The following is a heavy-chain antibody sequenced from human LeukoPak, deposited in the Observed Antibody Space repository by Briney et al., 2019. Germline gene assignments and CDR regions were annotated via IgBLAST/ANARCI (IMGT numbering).Heavy chain of an antibody. V-gene: IGHV3-66*01. J-gene: IGHJ4*02. CDR3: ARAQGGKRQLWDYYFDY. D-gene: IGHD5-18*01. CDR1: GFTVSDNY. Sequence: PGGSLRLSCAASGFTVSDNYISWVRQAPGKGLEWVALIYSASTKHADSVRGRFTISRDKCMNMLYLQMNSLRAEDTAVYFCARAQGGKRQLWDYYFDYWGQGTMVTVSS. CDR2: IYSAST.